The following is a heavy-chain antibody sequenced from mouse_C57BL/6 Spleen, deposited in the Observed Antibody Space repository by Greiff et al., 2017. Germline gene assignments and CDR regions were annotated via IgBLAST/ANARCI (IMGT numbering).Heavy chain of an antibody. D-gene: IGHD2-4*01. CDR2: IKPNDGGT. Sequence: EVQLQQSGPELVKPGASVKIPCKASGYTFTDYNMDWVKQSHGKSLEWIGDIKPNDGGTNNNQKFKGKGTLTVDKSSTTAYMGLRSLTSQDTAVYYCARGELRRYYAIDFWGQGTSVTVSS. CDR3: ARGELRRYYAIDF. J-gene: IGHJ4*01. V-gene: IGHV1-18*01. CDR1: GYTFTDYN.